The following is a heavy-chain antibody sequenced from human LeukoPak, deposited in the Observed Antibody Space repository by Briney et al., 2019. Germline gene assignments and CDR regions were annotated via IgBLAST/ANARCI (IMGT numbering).Heavy chain of an antibody. CDR3: ARHTDPQDYFDY. CDR1: GGSISSYY. Sequence: PSETLSLTCTVSGGSISSYYWSWFRQPPGKGLEWIGYIHYSGSTNYNPSLKSRVTVSVDTSKNQFSLKLSSVTAADTAVYYCARHTDPQDYFDYWGQGTLVTVSS. V-gene: IGHV4-59*08. CDR2: IHYSGST. J-gene: IGHJ4*02. D-gene: IGHD4-17*01.